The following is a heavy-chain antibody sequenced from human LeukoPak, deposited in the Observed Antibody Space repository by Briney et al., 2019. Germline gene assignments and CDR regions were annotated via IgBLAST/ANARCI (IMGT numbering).Heavy chain of an antibody. CDR1: GGSISPYY. Sequence: SETLSLTCTVSGGSISPYYWNWIRQPPGKGLEWLGYIYYSGGTNYNASLTSRVTISVDTPQNQFSLRLSYVTAADTAVYYCARRAAAVGTYYMDVWGKGTTVTVSS. D-gene: IGHD6-13*01. J-gene: IGHJ6*03. CDR2: IYYSGGT. CDR3: ARRAAAVGTYYMDV. V-gene: IGHV4-59*01.